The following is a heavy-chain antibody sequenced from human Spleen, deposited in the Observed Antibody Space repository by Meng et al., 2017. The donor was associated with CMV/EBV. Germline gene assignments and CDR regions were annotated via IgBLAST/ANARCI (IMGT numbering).Heavy chain of an antibody. Sequence: ASVKVSCKASGYTFTNYDINWVRQATGQGLEWMGWMNPNSGNTGYAQKFQGRVTITRNTSISTAYMELSRLRSDDTAVYYCARDRDAYMASYYYYGMDVWGQGTTVTVSS. J-gene: IGHJ6*02. D-gene: IGHD5-24*01. CDR1: GYTFTNYD. V-gene: IGHV1-8*03. CDR2: MNPNSGNT. CDR3: ARDRDAYMASYYYYGMDV.